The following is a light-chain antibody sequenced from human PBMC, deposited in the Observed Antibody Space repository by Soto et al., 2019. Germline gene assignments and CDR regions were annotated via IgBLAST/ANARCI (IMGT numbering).Light chain of an antibody. Sequence: QSVLTQPASVSGSPGQSITISCTGTSSDIGAHNYVSWYQHHPGKAPKLMIYDVYSRPSDISDRFSGSTSSNTASLTISGLQAEDEADYYCCSYTTSSTYVFGPGTKLTVL. CDR2: DVY. V-gene: IGLV2-14*01. CDR1: SSDIGAHNY. CDR3: CSYTTSSTYV. J-gene: IGLJ1*01.